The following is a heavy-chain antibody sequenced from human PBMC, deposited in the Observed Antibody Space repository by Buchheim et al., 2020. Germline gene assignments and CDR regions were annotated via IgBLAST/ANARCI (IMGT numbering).Heavy chain of an antibody. D-gene: IGHD5-18*01. CDR1: GFTFSSYA. V-gene: IGHV3-30-3*01. CDR3: ARCDLRLPLFDY. J-gene: IGHJ4*02. Sequence: QVQLVESGGGVVQPGRSLRLSCAASGFTFSSYAMHWVRQAPGKGLEWVAVISYDGSNKYYADSVKGRFTTPRANSKNTLYLQMNSLRAEDTAVYYCARCDLRLPLFDYWGQGTL. CDR2: ISYDGSNK.